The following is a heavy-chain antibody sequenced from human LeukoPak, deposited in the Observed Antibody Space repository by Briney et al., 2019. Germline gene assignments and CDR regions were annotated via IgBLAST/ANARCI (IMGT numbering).Heavy chain of an antibody. CDR3: ARDRVITMVRGVAPFNYFDY. Sequence: GGSLRLSCAASGFTFDDYGMSWVRQAPGKGLEWVSGINWNGGSTGYADSVKGRFTISRDNAKNSLYLQMNSLRAEDTAVYCCARDRVITMVRGVAPFNYFDYWGQGALVTVSS. CDR2: INWNGGST. V-gene: IGHV3-20*04. J-gene: IGHJ4*02. D-gene: IGHD3-10*01. CDR1: GFTFDDYG.